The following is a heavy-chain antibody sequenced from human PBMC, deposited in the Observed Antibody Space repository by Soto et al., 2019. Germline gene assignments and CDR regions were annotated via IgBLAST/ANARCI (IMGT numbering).Heavy chain of an antibody. Sequence: EASVQVSCKASGGTFSSYRFNWVRQARGQGLEWLGGIVPIYRTADYAQKFQGRVTITADESTRTVYLELSSLKSQDTALYYCATGRSEVVPGAMDTWGQGTMVTVYS. CDR2: IVPIYRTA. CDR1: GGTFSSYR. J-gene: IGHJ5*02. V-gene: IGHV1-69*13. CDR3: ATGRSEVVPGAMDT. D-gene: IGHD2-2*01.